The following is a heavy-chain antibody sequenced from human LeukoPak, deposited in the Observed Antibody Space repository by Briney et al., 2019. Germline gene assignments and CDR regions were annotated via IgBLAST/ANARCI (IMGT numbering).Heavy chain of an antibody. CDR2: ISSSSSYI. Sequence: GGSLRLSCAASGFTFSSYSMNWVRQAPGKGLEWVSSISSSSSYIYYADSVKGRFTISRDNAKNSLYLQMNSLRAEDTAVYYCARGNPGRLNAFDIWGQGTMVTVSS. CDR3: ARGNPGRLNAFDI. V-gene: IGHV3-21*01. D-gene: IGHD1-14*01. CDR1: GFTFSSYS. J-gene: IGHJ3*02.